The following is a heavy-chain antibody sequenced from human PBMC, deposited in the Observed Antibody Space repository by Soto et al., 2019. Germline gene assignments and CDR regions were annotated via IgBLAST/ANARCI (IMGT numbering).Heavy chain of an antibody. V-gene: IGHV3-30*18. J-gene: IGHJ3*02. D-gene: IGHD3-10*01. CDR1: GFTSSSFV. CDR3: AKERGVLDAFDI. Sequence: QVQLVESRGGVVQPGTSLRLSCAASGFTSSSFVIHWVRQAPGRGLEWLAVISSDGNNQYYADSVKGRFTISRDNSKKTLYLQVNSLRAEDTAVYFCAKERGVLDAFDIWGQGTMVTVS. CDR2: ISSDGNNQ.